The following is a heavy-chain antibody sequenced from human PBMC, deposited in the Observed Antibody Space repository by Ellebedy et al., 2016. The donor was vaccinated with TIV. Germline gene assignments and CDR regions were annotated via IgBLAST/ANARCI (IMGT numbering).Heavy chain of an antibody. CDR1: GYSFTSYW. CDR3: ASSSWYRGRDY. Sequence: GGSLRLXXKGSGYSFTSYWISWVRQMPGKGLEWMGRIDPSDSYTNYSPSFQGHVTISADKSISTAYLQWSSLKASDTAMYYCASSSWYRGRDYWGQGTLVTVSS. J-gene: IGHJ4*02. D-gene: IGHD6-13*01. CDR2: IDPSDSYT. V-gene: IGHV5-10-1*01.